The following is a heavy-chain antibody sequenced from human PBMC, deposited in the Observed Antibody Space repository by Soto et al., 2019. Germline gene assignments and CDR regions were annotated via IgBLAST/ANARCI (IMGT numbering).Heavy chain of an antibody. D-gene: IGHD2-21*01. CDR2: INPKTGGT. CDR1: GYTFTDSH. Sequence: ASVKVSCKASGYTFTDSHIHWVRQASGQGLEWLGWINPKTGGTNYPQKFQGRITMTRDTSMSTAYMELTNLTSDDTAVYYCERDPPRYFTSSPEGAGLWGQGTLVTVSS. J-gene: IGHJ4*02. CDR3: ERDPPRYFTSSPEGAGL. V-gene: IGHV1-2*02.